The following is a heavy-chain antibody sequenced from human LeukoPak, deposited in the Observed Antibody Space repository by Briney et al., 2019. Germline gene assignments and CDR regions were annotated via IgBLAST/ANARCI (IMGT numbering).Heavy chain of an antibody. CDR2: INPNSGVT. CDR1: GYSFTGYY. CDR3: FRQRNSGGYYSNY. Sequence: ASVKVSCKASGYSFTGYYMHWVRQAPGQGLEWMGWINPNSGVTNYGQKFQGRVTMTRATSITTAYMELNSLRSDDTAVYYCFRQRNSGGYYSNYWGQGTLVTVSS. J-gene: IGHJ4*02. V-gene: IGHV1-2*02. D-gene: IGHD3-10*01.